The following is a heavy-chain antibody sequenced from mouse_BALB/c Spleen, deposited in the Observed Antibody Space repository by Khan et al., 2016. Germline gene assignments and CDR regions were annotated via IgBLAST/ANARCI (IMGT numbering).Heavy chain of an antibody. V-gene: IGHV11-2*02. CDR2: INSDGSAI. D-gene: IGHD2-2*01. Sequence: EVQLLETGGGLVQPGGSRGLSCEGSGFTFSGFWMSWVRQTPGKTLEWIGDINSDGSAINYAPSIKDRFTIFRDNDKSTLYLQMSNVRSEDTATSFAMGYAGYYGYFDVWGAGTTVTVSS. J-gene: IGHJ1*01. CDR3: MGYAGYYGYFDV. CDR1: GFTFSGFW.